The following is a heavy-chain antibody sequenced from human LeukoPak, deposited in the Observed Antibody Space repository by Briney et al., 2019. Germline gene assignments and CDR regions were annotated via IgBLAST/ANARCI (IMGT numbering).Heavy chain of an antibody. V-gene: IGHV1-18*01. CDR3: ARGGYSSGWYGNWFDP. CDR1: GYTFTSYG. CDR2: ISAYNGNT. Sequence: AASGKVSCKASGYTFTSYGISWVRQAPGQGLEWMGWISAYNGNTNYAQKLQGRVTMTTDTSTSTAYMELRSLRSDDTAVYYCARGGYSSGWYGNWFDPWGQGTLVTVSS. J-gene: IGHJ5*02. D-gene: IGHD6-19*01.